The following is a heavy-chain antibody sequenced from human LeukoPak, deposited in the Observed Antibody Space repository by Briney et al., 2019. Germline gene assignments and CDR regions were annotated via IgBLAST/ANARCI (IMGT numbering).Heavy chain of an antibody. J-gene: IGHJ4*02. D-gene: IGHD3-3*01. CDR2: ISGSSSYI. CDR1: GFTSSSYS. CDR3: AREVGIRYDFWSGYLYYFDY. V-gene: IGHV3-21*01. Sequence: GGSLRLSCAASGFTSSSYSINWVRQAPGKGLEWVSSISGSSSYIYYADSVKGRFTISRDNAKNSLYLQMNSLRAEDTAVYYCAREVGIRYDFWSGYLYYFDYWGQGTLVTVSS.